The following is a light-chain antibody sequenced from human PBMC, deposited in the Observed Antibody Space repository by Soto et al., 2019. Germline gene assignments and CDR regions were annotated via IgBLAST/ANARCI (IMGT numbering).Light chain of an antibody. Sequence: QTVVTQPPSASGTPGQRVTISCSGSSSNIGSNAVSWYQQLPGTAPKVLIYSNNQRPSGVPDRFSGSKSGTSASLAISGLQSEDGADYYCATWDDSLNGWVFGGGTKLTVL. V-gene: IGLV1-44*01. CDR2: SNN. CDR1: SSNIGSNA. J-gene: IGLJ3*02. CDR3: ATWDDSLNGWV.